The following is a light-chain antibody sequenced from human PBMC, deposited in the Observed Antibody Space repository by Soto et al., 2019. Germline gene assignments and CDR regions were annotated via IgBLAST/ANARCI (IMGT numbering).Light chain of an antibody. CDR2: NAS. CDR1: QTISSW. V-gene: IGKV1-5*03. J-gene: IGKJ1*01. Sequence: IRMNQSPSTLSGSVGDRVTITCRASQTISSWLAWYQQKPGKAPKLLIYNASTLKSGVPSRFSGSGSGTEFTLTISSLQPEDFATYYCQHYNSYSEAFGQGTKVDI. CDR3: QHYNSYSEA.